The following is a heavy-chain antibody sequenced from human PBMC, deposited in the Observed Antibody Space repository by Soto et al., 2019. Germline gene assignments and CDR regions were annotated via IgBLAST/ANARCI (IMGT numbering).Heavy chain of an antibody. CDR2: ISYDGSNK. D-gene: IGHD2-15*01. J-gene: IGHJ6*02. CDR3: AKGVARGYNYSGMDV. Sequence: QVQLVESGGGVVQPGRSLRLSCATSGFTFSSYGMHWVRQAPGKGLECVATISYDGSNKYYADSVKGRLSISRDNSKNTVYLQMSSLRSEDTAVYYCAKGVARGYNYSGMDVWGQGTTVTVSS. CDR1: GFTFSSYG. V-gene: IGHV3-30*18.